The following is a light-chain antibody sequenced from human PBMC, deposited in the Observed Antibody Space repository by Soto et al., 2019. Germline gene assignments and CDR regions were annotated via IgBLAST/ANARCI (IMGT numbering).Light chain of an antibody. Sequence: EIVLTQSPVTLSLSPGERATLSCRASQSVADNLAWFQQKPGQGPRLLIYGASTRATGIPARFSGSGSGTDFTLTISSLEPEDFAVYYCQQRSNWPRTFGQGTRLEIK. CDR2: GAS. J-gene: IGKJ5*01. CDR3: QQRSNWPRT. CDR1: QSVADN. V-gene: IGKV3-11*01.